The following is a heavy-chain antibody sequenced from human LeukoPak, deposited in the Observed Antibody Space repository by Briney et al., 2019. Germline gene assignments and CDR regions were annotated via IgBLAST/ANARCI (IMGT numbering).Heavy chain of an antibody. D-gene: IGHD2-2*03. CDR3: APFGYCSSTSCP. J-gene: IGHJ5*02. Sequence: ASVKVSCKASGYTFTGYYMHWVRQAPGQGLEWMGWINPNSGGTNYAQKFQGRVTMIRDTSISTAYMELSRLRSDDTAVYYCAPFGYCSSTSCPWGQGTLVTVSS. V-gene: IGHV1-2*02. CDR2: INPNSGGT. CDR1: GYTFTGYY.